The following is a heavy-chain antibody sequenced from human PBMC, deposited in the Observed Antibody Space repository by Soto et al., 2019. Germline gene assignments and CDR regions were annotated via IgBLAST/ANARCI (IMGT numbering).Heavy chain of an antibody. CDR1: GFTFSSYS. V-gene: IGHV3-48*01. CDR3: ARVNPGDIVVVPAAKWYMDV. D-gene: IGHD2-2*01. J-gene: IGHJ6*03. CDR2: ISSSSSTI. Sequence: GGSLRLSCAASGFTFSSYSMNWVRQAPGKRLEWVSYISSSSSTIYYADSVKGRFTISRDNAKNSLYLQMNSLRAEDTAVYYCARVNPGDIVVVPAAKWYMDVWGKGTTVTVSS.